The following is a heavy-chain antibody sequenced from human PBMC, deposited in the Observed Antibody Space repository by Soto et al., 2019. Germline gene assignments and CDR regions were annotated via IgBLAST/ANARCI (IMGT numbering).Heavy chain of an antibody. J-gene: IGHJ4*02. Sequence: QIQLVQSGTEVKRSGASVKVSCKTSGYSFTTYGLSWVRQAPGRGLEWVGWISGYTGNTNYAQKLQGTVILTTDTPTTTGDMEIKSLSSDDTAVYYCVRDTYYYQSSGPAPFEYWGQGTQVTVSS. CDR1: GYSFTTYG. D-gene: IGHD3-22*01. CDR2: ISGYTGNT. CDR3: VRDTYYYQSSGPAPFEY. V-gene: IGHV1-18*01.